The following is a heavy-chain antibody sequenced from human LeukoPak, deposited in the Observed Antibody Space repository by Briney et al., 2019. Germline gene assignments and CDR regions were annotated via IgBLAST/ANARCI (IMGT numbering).Heavy chain of an antibody. CDR2: INPNSGGK. CDR1: GYTFTGYC. CDR3: ATLHSGYCSSTSCSRGGWFDP. D-gene: IGHD2-2*01. Sequence: ASVKVCCKASGYTFTGYCMHWVRPAPGQGLEWMGWINPNSGGKNYAQKFQGRVTMTRDTSISTAYMERSRLRSDDTAVYYCATLHSGYCSSTSCSRGGWFDPWGQGTLVTVSS. J-gene: IGHJ5*02. V-gene: IGHV1-2*02.